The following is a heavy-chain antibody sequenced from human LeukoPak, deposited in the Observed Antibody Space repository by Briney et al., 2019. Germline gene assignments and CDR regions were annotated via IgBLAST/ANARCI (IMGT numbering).Heavy chain of an antibody. CDR2: IRYDGSNK. V-gene: IGHV3-30*02. CDR3: ARDWQLASDAFDI. CDR1: GFTFSSYG. Sequence: GGSLRLSCAASGFTFSSYGMHWVRQAPGKGLEWVAFIRYDGSNKYYADSVKGRFTISRDNSKNTLYLQMNSLRAEDTAVYYCARDWQLASDAFDIWGQGTMVTVSS. D-gene: IGHD6-13*01. J-gene: IGHJ3*02.